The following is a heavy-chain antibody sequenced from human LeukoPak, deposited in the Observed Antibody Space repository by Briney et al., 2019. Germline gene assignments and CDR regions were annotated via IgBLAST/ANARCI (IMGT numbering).Heavy chain of an antibody. CDR1: GFTFSSYS. J-gene: IGHJ4*02. CDR3: ARAPQDYDILTGPNDY. Sequence: GGSLRLSCAASGFTFSSYSMNWVRQAPGKGLEWGSSISSSSSYIYYADSVKGRFTISRDNAKNSLYLQMNSLRAEDTAVYYCARAPQDYDILTGPNDYWGQGTLVTVSS. D-gene: IGHD3-9*01. V-gene: IGHV3-21*01. CDR2: ISSSSSYI.